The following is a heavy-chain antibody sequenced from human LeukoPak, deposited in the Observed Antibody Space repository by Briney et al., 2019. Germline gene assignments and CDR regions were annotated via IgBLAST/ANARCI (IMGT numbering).Heavy chain of an antibody. Sequence: ASVKVSCKASGYTFTMYYIHWVRQAPGQGLEWMGMINPSDGATTYAQRFQGRVTMTRDMSTTTVYMDLRSLRSDDTAVYFCARAQKEGLSGSWGGLFASYYTYYYMDVWGRGTTVTVSS. CDR2: INPSDGAT. D-gene: IGHD1-26*01. CDR3: ARAQKEGLSGSWGGLFASYYTYYYMDV. CDR1: GYTFTMYY. V-gene: IGHV1-46*01. J-gene: IGHJ6*03.